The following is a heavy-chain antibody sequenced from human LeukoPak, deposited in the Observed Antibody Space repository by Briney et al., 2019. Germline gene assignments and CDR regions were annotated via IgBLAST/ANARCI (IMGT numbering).Heavy chain of an antibody. CDR2: IYYSGST. D-gene: IGHD5-18*01. CDR1: GGSISSYY. J-gene: IGHJ6*03. CDR3: ARTDESGYSYRYFGYYYYMDV. V-gene: IGHV4-59*01. Sequence: SETLSLTCTVSGGSISSYYWSWIRQPPGKGLEWIGYIYYSGSTHYNPSLKSRVTISVDTSKDQFSLKLSSVTAADTAVYYCARTDESGYSYRYFGYYYYMDVWGKGTTVTVSS.